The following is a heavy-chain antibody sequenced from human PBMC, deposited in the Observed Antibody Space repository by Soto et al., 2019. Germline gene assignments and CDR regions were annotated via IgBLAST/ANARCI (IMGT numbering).Heavy chain of an antibody. CDR2: ISFDGSNK. Sequence: LACAASGFDFSSYALHWVRQAPGKGLEWVTVISFDGSNKYYADSVKGRFTISRDNSKNTLHLQMNSLRPEDTAVYFCARTLGQWLANYFDFWGQGTLVTVSS. J-gene: IGHJ4*02. V-gene: IGHV3-30-3*01. CDR1: GFDFSSYA. D-gene: IGHD6-19*01. CDR3: ARTLGQWLANYFDF.